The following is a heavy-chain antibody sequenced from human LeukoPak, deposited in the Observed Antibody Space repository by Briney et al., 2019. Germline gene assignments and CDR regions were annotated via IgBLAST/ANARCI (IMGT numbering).Heavy chain of an antibody. CDR1: GGSFSGYY. J-gene: IGHJ6*02. CDR2: INHSGST. CDR3: ARVSMVRGVIQHYYYYYGMDV. V-gene: IGHV4-34*01. Sequence: SETLSLTCAVYGGSFSGYYWSWIRQPPGKGLEWIGEINHSGSTDYNPSLKSRVTISVDTSKNQFSLKLSSVTAADTAVYYCARVSMVRGVIQHYYYYYGMDVWGQGTTVTVSS. D-gene: IGHD3-10*01.